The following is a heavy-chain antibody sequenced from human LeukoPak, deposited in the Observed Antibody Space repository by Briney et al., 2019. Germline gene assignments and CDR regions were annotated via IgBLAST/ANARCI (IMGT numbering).Heavy chain of an antibody. CDR2: INPSGGST. J-gene: IGHJ3*02. Sequence: ASVKVSCKGSGYTFTSYYMHWVRQAPGQGLEWMGIINPSGGSTSYARKFQGRVTMTRDTSTSTVYMELSSLRSEDTAVYYCARDLIDYGDSHDAFDIWGQGTMVTVSS. CDR3: ARDLIDYGDSHDAFDI. CDR1: GYTFTSYY. D-gene: IGHD4-17*01. V-gene: IGHV1-46*01.